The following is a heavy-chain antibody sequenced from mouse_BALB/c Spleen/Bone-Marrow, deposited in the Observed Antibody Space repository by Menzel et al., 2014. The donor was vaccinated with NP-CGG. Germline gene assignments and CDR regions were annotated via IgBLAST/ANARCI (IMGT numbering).Heavy chain of an antibody. CDR2: INQDSSTI. V-gene: IGHV4-1*02. CDR1: GFDFRRYW. CDR3: AKNYYYGYVAY. Sequence: EVHLVESGGGLVQPGGSLKLSCAASGFDFRRYWMTWVRQAPGKGLEWIGEINQDSSTINYTPSLQDKFIVSRDNAKNSLFLQISKVRSEDTALYYCAKNYYYGYVAYWGQGTLVTVSA. J-gene: IGHJ3*01. D-gene: IGHD1-2*01.